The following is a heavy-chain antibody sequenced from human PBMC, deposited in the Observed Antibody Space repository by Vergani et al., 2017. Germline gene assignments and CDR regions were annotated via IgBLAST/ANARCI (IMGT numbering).Heavy chain of an antibody. CDR3: TTTYYDFWSGYYRRRYYYYYMDV. CDR1: GFTFSNAW. CDR2: IKSKTDGGTT. Sequence: EVQLVESGGGLVKPGGSLRLSCAASGFTFSNAWMSWVRQAPGKGLEWVGRIKSKTDGGTTDYAAPVKGRFTISRDDSKNTLYLQMNSLKTEDTAVYYCTTTYYDFWSGYYRRRYYYYYMDVWGKGTTVTVSS. J-gene: IGHJ6*03. D-gene: IGHD3-3*01. V-gene: IGHV3-15*01.